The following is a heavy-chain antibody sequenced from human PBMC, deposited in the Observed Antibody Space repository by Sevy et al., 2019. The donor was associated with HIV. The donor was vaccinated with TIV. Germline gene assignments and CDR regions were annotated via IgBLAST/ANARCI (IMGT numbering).Heavy chain of an antibody. J-gene: IGHJ5*02. CDR1: GFTFSSYW. CDR3: XXXXXXXXXNWFDP. CDR2: IKQDGSEK. Sequence: GGSLRLSCAASGFTFSSYWMSWVRQAPGKGLEWVANIKQDGSEKYYVDSVKGRFTISRDNAKNSLYLTMNSLRAEDXXXXXXXXXXXXXXXNWFDPWGQGTLVTVSS. V-gene: IGHV3-7*01.